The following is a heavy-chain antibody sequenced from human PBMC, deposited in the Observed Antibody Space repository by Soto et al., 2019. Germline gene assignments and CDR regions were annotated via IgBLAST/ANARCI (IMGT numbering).Heavy chain of an antibody. J-gene: IGHJ4*02. CDR1: GFTVNNAW. CDR2: IKSKTDGGTT. CDR3: TTAENYYDSSSFDY. D-gene: IGHD3-22*01. V-gene: IGHV3-15*01. Sequence: PGGSLRLSCVASGFTVNNAWMNWVRQAPGKGLEWVGRIKSKTDGGTTDYAALVKGRFTISRDDSKTTLYLQMNGLKTEDTAVYYCTTAENYYDSSSFDYWGQGTLVTVSS.